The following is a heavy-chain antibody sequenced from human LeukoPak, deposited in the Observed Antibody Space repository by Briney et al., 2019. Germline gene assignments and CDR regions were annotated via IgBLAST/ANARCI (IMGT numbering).Heavy chain of an antibody. CDR2: IYSGGST. D-gene: IGHD3-22*01. CDR3: ARDEKPSEYYYDSSGSDAFDI. CDR1: GFTVSSNY. Sequence: GGSLRLSCAASGFTVSSNYMSWVRQAPGKGLEWVSAIYSGGSTYYADSVKGRFTISRDNSKNTLYLQMNSLRAEDTAVYYCARDEKPSEYYYDSSGSDAFDIWGQGTMVTVSS. J-gene: IGHJ3*02. V-gene: IGHV3-66*01.